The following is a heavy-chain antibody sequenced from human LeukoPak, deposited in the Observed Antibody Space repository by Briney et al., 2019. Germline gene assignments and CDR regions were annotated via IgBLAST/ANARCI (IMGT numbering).Heavy chain of an antibody. D-gene: IGHD1-7*01. CDR2: IYYSGST. CDR1: GGSISSTTYY. CDR3: ARGHIRWNYVLPRPYYFDY. Sequence: PSETLSLTCTVSGGSISSTTYYWVWIRQPPGKGLEWIGSIYYSGSTYYNPSLKSRVTISVDTSKNQFSLWLSSVTAADTAVYYCARGHIRWNYVLPRPYYFDYWGQGTLVTVSS. V-gene: IGHV4-39*01. J-gene: IGHJ4*02.